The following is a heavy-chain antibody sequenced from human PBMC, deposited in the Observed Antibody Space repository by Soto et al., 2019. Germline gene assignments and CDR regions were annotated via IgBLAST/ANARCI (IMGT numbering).Heavy chain of an antibody. D-gene: IGHD3-16*02. CDR2: IYYSGST. Sequence: QVQLQESGPGLVKPSQTLSLTCTVSGGSISSGGYYWSWIRQHPGMGLEWIGYIYYSGSTYYNPSLKCRVTISVDTSKNQFSLKLSSVTAADTAVYYCAVGEVSLSLDYWGQGTLVTFSS. V-gene: IGHV4-31*03. CDR1: GGSISSGGYY. CDR3: AVGEVSLSLDY. J-gene: IGHJ4*02.